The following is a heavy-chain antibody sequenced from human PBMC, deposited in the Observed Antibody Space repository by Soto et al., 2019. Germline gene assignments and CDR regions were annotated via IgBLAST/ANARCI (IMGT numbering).Heavy chain of an antibody. J-gene: IGHJ1*01. CDR3: ARDPGDGRRYFQH. CDR2: IYYSGST. D-gene: IGHD6-25*01. Sequence: TSETLSLTCTVSGGSISSGDYYWSWIRQPPGKGLEWIGYIYYSGSTYYNPSLKSRVTISVDTSKNQFSLKLSSVTAADTAVYYCARDPGDGRRYFQHWGQGTLVTVSS. V-gene: IGHV4-30-4*01. CDR1: GGSISSGDYY.